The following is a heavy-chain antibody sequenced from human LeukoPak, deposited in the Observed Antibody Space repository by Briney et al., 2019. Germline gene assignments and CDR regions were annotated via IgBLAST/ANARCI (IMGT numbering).Heavy chain of an antibody. D-gene: IGHD3-22*01. J-gene: IGHJ6*03. V-gene: IGHV1-46*01. CDR1: GYTFTSYY. CDR3: ARDKASWAWLFGYYYMDV. Sequence: ASVKVSCKASGYTFTSYYMHWVRQAPGQGLEWMGIINPSGGSTSYAQKFQGRVTMTRDMSTSTVYMELSSLRSEDTAVYYCARDKASWAWLFGYYYMDVWGKGTTVTVSS. CDR2: INPSGGST.